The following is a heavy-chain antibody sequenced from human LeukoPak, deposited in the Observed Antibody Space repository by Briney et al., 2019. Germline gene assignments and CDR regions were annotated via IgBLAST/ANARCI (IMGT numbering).Heavy chain of an antibody. CDR2: INPNSGGT. CDR1: GYTFTGYY. D-gene: IGHD4-23*01. Sequence: GASVKVSCKASGYTFTGYYMHWVRQAPGQGLEWMGWINPNSGGTNYAQKFQGRVTMTRDTSISTAYMELSRLRSDDTAIYYCAKERQGGNSYGDEAFYFDYWGQGTLVTVSS. V-gene: IGHV1-2*02. CDR3: AKERQGGNSYGDEAFYFDY. J-gene: IGHJ4*02.